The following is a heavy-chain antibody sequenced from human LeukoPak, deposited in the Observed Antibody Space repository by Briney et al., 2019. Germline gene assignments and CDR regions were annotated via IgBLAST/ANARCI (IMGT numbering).Heavy chain of an antibody. CDR1: GCTFRSYS. J-gene: IGHJ4*02. Sequence: GWSLRLSCAASGCTFRSYSMNWVRQAPRTGLEWVSSISSSSCYIYYADSVKGRFAISRDNAKNSLYLQMNSLRAEDTAVYYCASDTITPSDYWGQGTLVTVSS. D-gene: IGHD5-24*01. V-gene: IGHV3-21*01. CDR2: ISSSSCYI. CDR3: ASDTITPSDY.